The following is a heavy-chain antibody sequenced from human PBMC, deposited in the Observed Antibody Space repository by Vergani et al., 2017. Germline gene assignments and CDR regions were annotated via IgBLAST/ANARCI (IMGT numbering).Heavy chain of an antibody. CDR1: GFTFDDYA. J-gene: IGHJ4*02. D-gene: IGHD3-9*01. CDR3: ARDNRGPYYDILTGYQPGTFDY. V-gene: IGHV3-9*01. Sequence: EVQLVESGGGLVQPGRSLRLSCAASGFTFDDYAMHWVRQAPGKGLEWVSGISWNSGSIGYADSVKGRFTISRDNAKNSLYLQMNSLRAEDTALYYCARDNRGPYYDILTGYQPGTFDYWGQGTLVTVSS. CDR2: ISWNSGSI.